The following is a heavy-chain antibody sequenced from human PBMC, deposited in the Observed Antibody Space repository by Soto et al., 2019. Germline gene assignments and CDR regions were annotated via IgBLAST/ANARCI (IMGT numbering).Heavy chain of an antibody. D-gene: IGHD2-2*02. Sequence: QVQLQQWGAGLLKPSETLSLTCAVYGGSFSGYYWSWIRQPPGKGLEWIGEINHSGSTNYNPSLKGRVTISVDTSKNQFSLKLRSVTAADTAVYYCARGGLYCSSTSCYNWFDPWGQGTLVTVSS. CDR2: INHSGST. V-gene: IGHV4-34*01. CDR1: GGSFSGYY. J-gene: IGHJ5*02. CDR3: ARGGLYCSSTSCYNWFDP.